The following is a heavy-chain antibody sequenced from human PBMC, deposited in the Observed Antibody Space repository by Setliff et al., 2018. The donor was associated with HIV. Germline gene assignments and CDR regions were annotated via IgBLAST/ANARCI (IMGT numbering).Heavy chain of an antibody. CDR2: IFYSGRT. V-gene: IGHV4-39*07. CDR3: ARDMGKGERLQWLVRIGAFDI. CDR1: GGSIDSTDYY. Sequence: SETLSLTCAVSGGSIDSTDYYWGWIRQPPGKGLEWIGSIFYSGRTTYNPSLRSRVTISVDTSKNQFSLKLSSVTAADTAVYYCARDMGKGERLQWLVRIGAFDIWGQGTMVTVSS. J-gene: IGHJ3*02. D-gene: IGHD6-19*01.